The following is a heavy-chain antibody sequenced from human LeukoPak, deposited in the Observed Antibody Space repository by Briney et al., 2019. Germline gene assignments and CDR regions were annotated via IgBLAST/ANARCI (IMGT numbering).Heavy chain of an antibody. CDR3: ASHYDILTGYPSHFDY. J-gene: IGHJ4*02. Sequence: GGSLRLSCAASGFTFSSYEMNWVRQAPGKGLEWVSYISSSGSTIYYADSAKGRFTISRDNAKNSLYLQMNSLRAEDTAVYYCASHYDILTGYPSHFDYWGQGTLVTVSS. CDR1: GFTFSSYE. CDR2: ISSSGSTI. D-gene: IGHD3-9*01. V-gene: IGHV3-48*03.